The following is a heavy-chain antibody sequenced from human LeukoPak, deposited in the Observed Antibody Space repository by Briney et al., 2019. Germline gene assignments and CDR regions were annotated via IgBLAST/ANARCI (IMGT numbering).Heavy chain of an antibody. V-gene: IGHV3-21*01. CDR1: GFTFSSYS. CDR3: ATLPAVRGVTPNAFDI. J-gene: IGHJ3*02. CDR2: ISSSSSYI. D-gene: IGHD3-10*01. Sequence: NPGGSLRLSCAASGFTFSSYSMNWVRQAPGKGLEWVSSISSSSSYIYYADSVKGRFTISRDNAKNSLYLQMNSLRAEDTAVYYCATLPAVRGVTPNAFDIWGQGTMVTVSS.